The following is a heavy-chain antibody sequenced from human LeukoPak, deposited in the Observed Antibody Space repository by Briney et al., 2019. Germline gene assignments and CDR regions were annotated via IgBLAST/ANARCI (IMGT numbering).Heavy chain of an antibody. Sequence: PGGSLRLSCAASGFTFSSHAMSWVRQAPGKGLEWVSLIYSGGSTYYADSVMGRSTISRDKSNNTLYLQMNSLRAEDTAVYYCATGGRSGVAFESWGQGTLVTVSS. CDR2: IYSGGST. V-gene: IGHV3-53*01. CDR3: ATGGRSGVAFES. J-gene: IGHJ4*02. CDR1: GFTFSSHA. D-gene: IGHD2-15*01.